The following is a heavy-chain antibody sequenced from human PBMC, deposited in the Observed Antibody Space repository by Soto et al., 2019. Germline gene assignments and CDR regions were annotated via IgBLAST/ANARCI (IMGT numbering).Heavy chain of an antibody. V-gene: IGHV1-2*04. D-gene: IGHD2-15*01. Sequence: ASVKVSCKASGYTFTGYYMHWVRQAPGQGLEWMGWINPNSGGTNYAQKFQGWVTMTRDTSISTAYMELSRLRSDDTAVYYCAREHIVVVAATATNWFAPGGQGPLVTVSS. J-gene: IGHJ5*02. CDR3: AREHIVVVAATATNWFAP. CDR2: INPNSGGT. CDR1: GYTFTGYY.